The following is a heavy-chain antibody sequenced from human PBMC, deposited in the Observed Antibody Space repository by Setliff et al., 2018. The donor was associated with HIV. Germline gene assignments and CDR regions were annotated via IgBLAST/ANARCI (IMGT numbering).Heavy chain of an antibody. CDR1: GFAVESTH. J-gene: IGHJ1*01. CDR3: ARDEYFQH. V-gene: IGHV3-53*01. CDR2: IYPVPNT. Sequence: GGSLRLSCAVSGFAVESTHMSWVRQVPGKGLEWLSVIYPVPNTHYADSVKGRFTIFRDRRKNTLFLQMNNVRVNDTAIYYCARDEYFQHWGQGTPVTVSS.